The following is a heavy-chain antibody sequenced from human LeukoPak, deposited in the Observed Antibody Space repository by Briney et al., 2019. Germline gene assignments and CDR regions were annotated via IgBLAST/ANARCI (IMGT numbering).Heavy chain of an antibody. Sequence: GGCLRLSCTASEFTSSIYSLNWVRQAPWKGLEWVVTVNGSGDRMYHADSVKGRFTISRDNSKNTLYLQMNSLRAEDTAVYYCARDISGWNSGGYFRMDVWGQGTTVTVSS. V-gene: IGHV3-23*01. CDR2: VNGSGDRM. CDR1: EFTSSIYS. J-gene: IGHJ6*02. D-gene: IGHD6-19*01. CDR3: ARDISGWNSGGYFRMDV.